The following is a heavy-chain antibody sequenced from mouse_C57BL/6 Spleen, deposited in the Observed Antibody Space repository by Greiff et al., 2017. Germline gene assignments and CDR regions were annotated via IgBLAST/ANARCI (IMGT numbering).Heavy chain of an antibody. CDR1: GYAFTNYF. CDR2: INPGSGGT. Sequence: LVQSGAELVRPGTSVKVSCTASGYAFTNYFIEWVKQRPGQGLEWIGVINPGSGGTNYNEKFKGKATLTADTSSSTAYMKLSRLTSEDSAVYCGARSGYYGSSFWFAHWGQGTLVTVSA. V-gene: IGHV1-54*01. CDR3: ARSGYYGSSFWFAH. J-gene: IGHJ3*01. D-gene: IGHD1-1*01.